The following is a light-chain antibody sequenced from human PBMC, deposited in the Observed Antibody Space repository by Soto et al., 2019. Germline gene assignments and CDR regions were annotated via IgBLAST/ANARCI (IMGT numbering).Light chain of an antibody. CDR3: CSYAGTSAFVV. Sequence: QSALTQPASVSGSPGQSTTISCPGTSSEVGSYNLVSWYQQHPGKAPKLMIYEVSKRPSGVSNRFSGSKSDNTASLTISGLQAEDEGDYYCCSYAGTSAFVVFGGGTKVTVL. V-gene: IGLV2-23*02. CDR1: SSEVGSYNL. J-gene: IGLJ2*01. CDR2: EVS.